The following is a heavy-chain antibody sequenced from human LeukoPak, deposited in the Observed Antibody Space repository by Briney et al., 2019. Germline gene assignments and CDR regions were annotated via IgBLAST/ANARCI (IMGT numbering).Heavy chain of an antibody. CDR2: ISWNSGSI. CDR3: AKDDY. V-gene: IGHV3-9*01. J-gene: IGHJ4*02. CDR1: GFTFDDYA. Sequence: GGPLRLSCAASGFTFDDYAMHWVRQAPGKGLEWVSGISWNSGSIGYADSVKGRFTISRDNAKNSPYLQMNSLRAEDTALYYCAKDDYWGQGTLVTVSS.